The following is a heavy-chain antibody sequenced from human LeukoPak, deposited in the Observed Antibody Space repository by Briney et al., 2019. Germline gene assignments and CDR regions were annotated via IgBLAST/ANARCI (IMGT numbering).Heavy chain of an antibody. CDR1: GGSISSYY. V-gene: IGHV4-59*01. CDR2: IYYSGST. CDR3: ARAGDNFDY. D-gene: IGHD3-10*01. Sequence: SETLSLTCTVSGGSISSYYWSWIRQPPGKELEWIGYIYYSGSTNYNPSLKSRVTISVDTSKNQFSLKLSSVTAADTAVYYCARAGDNFDYWGQGTLVTVSS. J-gene: IGHJ4*02.